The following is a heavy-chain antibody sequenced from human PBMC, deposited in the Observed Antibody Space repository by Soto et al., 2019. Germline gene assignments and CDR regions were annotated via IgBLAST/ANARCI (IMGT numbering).Heavy chain of an antibody. CDR2: IIPILGIA. Sequence: GASVKVSCKASGGTFSSYTISWVRQAPGQGLEWMGRIIPILGIANYAQKFQGRVTITADKSTSTAYMELSSLRSEDTAVYYCASVRVGAVRGVIADAFDIWGQGTMVTVSS. CDR3: ASVRVGAVRGVIADAFDI. J-gene: IGHJ3*02. V-gene: IGHV1-69*02. D-gene: IGHD3-10*01. CDR1: GGTFSSYT.